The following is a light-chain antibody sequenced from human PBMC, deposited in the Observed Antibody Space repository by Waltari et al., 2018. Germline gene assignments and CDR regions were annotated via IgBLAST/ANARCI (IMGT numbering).Light chain of an antibody. J-gene: IGKJ4*01. Sequence: EIVLTQSPATLSLSPGERATLSCRASHSVREYLAWYQQRPGQAPRLLIYDASNRATGVPARFSGTGYETDFTLTISNLEPEDFAVYYCQQRISWPLTFGGGSKVEIK. CDR2: DAS. CDR1: HSVREY. CDR3: QQRISWPLT. V-gene: IGKV3-11*01.